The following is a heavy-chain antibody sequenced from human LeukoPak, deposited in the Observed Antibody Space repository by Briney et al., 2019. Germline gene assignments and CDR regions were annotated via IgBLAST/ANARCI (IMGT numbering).Heavy chain of an antibody. CDR3: ARTHYGGSDY. Sequence: PSETLSLTCAVYGGSFSGYYWSWIRQPPGKGLEWIGEINHSGSTNYNPSLKSRVTISVDTSKNQFSLKLSSVTAADTAVYYCARTHYGGSDYWGQGTLVTVSS. CDR2: INHSGST. CDR1: GGSFSGYY. V-gene: IGHV4-34*01. D-gene: IGHD4-23*01. J-gene: IGHJ4*02.